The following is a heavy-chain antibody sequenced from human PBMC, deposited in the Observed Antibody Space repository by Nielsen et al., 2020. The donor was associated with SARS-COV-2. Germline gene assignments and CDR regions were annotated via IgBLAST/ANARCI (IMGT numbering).Heavy chain of an antibody. CDR3: ARDQKSAYDYVWGSYRSYYFDY. D-gene: IGHD3-16*01. J-gene: IGHJ4*02. V-gene: IGHV1-2*04. CDR2: INPNSGAT. Sequence: WVRQAPGQGLEWMGWINPNSGATHYAQNFQGWVTMTRDTSTSTAYVELTRLISDDTAVYFCARDQKSAYDYVWGSYRSYYFDYWGQGTLVTVSS.